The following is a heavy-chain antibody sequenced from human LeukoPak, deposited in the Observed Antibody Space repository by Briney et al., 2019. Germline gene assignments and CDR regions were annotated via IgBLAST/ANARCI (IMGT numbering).Heavy chain of an antibody. J-gene: IGHJ4*02. D-gene: IGHD3-16*01. CDR3: AKASWVSSADAVL. CDR2: LGGDGEA. V-gene: IGHV3-23*01. Sequence: PGGSLRLSCVASGFIFRAYAMSCVRQAPAGGMEWVSSLGGDGEAFYTDSVKGRFTLSRDHSRNTVCLQLSNLRVEDTAVYYCAKASWVSSADAVLWGQGTLVTVSP. CDR1: GFIFRAYA.